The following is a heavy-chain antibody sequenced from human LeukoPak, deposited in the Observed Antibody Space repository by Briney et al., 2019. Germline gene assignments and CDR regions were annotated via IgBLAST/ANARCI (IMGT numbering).Heavy chain of an antibody. Sequence: PSETLSLTCTVSGGSISSSSYYWGWIRQPPGKGLEWIGSIYYSGSTYYNPSLKSRVTISVDTSKNQFSLKLSSVTAADTAVYYCATYDYGGNGPHWGQGTLVTVSS. D-gene: IGHD4-23*01. CDR1: GGSISSSSYY. CDR3: ATYDYGGNGPH. J-gene: IGHJ4*02. V-gene: IGHV4-39*01. CDR2: IYYSGST.